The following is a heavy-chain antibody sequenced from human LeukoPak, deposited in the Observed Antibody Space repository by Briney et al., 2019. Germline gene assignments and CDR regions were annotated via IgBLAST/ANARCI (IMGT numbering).Heavy chain of an antibody. Sequence: ASVKVSCKASGYTFTGYYIHWVRQAPGQGLEWMGWINPNSGDTNYAQKFQGRVTMTRDTSISTAYMELSRLRSDDTAVYYCARDPGAWIAAGGAIDYWGQGTLVTVSS. CDR2: INPNSGDT. J-gene: IGHJ4*02. D-gene: IGHD6-13*01. CDR1: GYTFTGYY. V-gene: IGHV1-2*02. CDR3: ARDPGAWIAAGGAIDY.